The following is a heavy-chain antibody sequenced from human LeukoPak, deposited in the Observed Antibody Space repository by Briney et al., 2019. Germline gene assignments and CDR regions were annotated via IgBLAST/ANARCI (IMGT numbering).Heavy chain of an antibody. J-gene: IGHJ3*02. CDR1: GGSMTTYY. D-gene: IGHD1-26*01. Sequence: SETLSLTCTVSGGSMTTYYWSWIRQPPGKGQEWIGYIHYTGSTTYNPSLESRVTISVDTSKNHFSLKLTSVTAADTAVYYCARDLSAGRPAFDIWGQGTRVTVSS. V-gene: IGHV4-59*12. CDR2: IHYTGST. CDR3: ARDLSAGRPAFDI.